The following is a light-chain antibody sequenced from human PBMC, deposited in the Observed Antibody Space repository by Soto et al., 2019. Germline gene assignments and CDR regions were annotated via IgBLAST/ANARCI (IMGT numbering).Light chain of an antibody. CDR1: QSVSSIY. CDR2: GAS. Sequence: EIVLTQSPGTLSLSPGERATLSCRASQSVSSIYLAWYQQKPGQAPRLLIYGASSRATGIPDRFSGSGSGTDFTLTISSLQSEDFAVYYCQQYNNWPPYTFGQGTKLEIK. V-gene: IGKV3-20*01. CDR3: QQYNNWPPYT. J-gene: IGKJ2*01.